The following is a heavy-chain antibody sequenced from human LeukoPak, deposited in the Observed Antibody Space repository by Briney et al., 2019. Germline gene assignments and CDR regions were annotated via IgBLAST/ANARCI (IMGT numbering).Heavy chain of an antibody. V-gene: IGHV1-2*02. CDR2: INPNSGDT. D-gene: IGHD3-10*01. Sequence: ASVKVSCKASGYTFTDYYMHWVRQAPGQRLEWMGWINPNSGDTNYAQKFQGRVTMTRDTSLSTAYMELSRLKSDDTAVYYCAIEAHDSRSFYPDYWGQGTLVTVSS. J-gene: IGHJ4*02. CDR1: GYTFTDYY. CDR3: AIEAHDSRSFYPDY.